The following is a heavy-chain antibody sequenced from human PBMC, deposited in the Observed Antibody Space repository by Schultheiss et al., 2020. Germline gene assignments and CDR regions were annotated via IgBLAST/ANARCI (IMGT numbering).Heavy chain of an antibody. CDR2: ISSSSSTI. J-gene: IGHJ4*02. V-gene: IGHV3-48*04. D-gene: IGHD3-10*01. CDR3: AKAYYGSGSYYTVGYFDY. CDR1: GFTFSSYA. Sequence: GGSLRLSCAASGFTFSSYAMHWVRQAPGKGLEWVSYISSSSSTIYYADSVKGRFTISRDNAKNSLYLQMNSLRAEDTAVYYCAKAYYGSGSYYTVGYFDYWGQGTLVTVSS.